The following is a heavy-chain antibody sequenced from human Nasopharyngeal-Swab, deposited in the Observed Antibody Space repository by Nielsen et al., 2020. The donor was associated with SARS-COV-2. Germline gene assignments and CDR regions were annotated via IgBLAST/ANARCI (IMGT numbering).Heavy chain of an antibody. D-gene: IGHD3-16*01. CDR2: TNTDGSST. Sequence: GESLKISCAASGFTFSTYWMHWVRQAPGKGLVWVSRTNTDGSSTGYADSVKGRFTISRDNAKNTLYLQMNSLRAEDTAVYYCTRSFGGASEYWGQGTLVTVSS. V-gene: IGHV3-74*01. CDR3: TRSFGGASEY. CDR1: GFTFSTYW. J-gene: IGHJ4*02.